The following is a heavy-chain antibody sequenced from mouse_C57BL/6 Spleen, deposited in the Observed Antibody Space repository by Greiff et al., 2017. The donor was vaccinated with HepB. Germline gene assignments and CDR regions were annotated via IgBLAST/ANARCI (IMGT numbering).Heavy chain of an antibody. Sequence: VQLQQPGTELVKPGASVKLSCKASGYTFTSYWMHWVKQRPGQGLEWIGNINPSNGGTNYNEKFKSKATLTVDKSSSTAYMQLSSLTSEDSAVYYCARSQAPYYYAMDYWGQGTSVTVSS. CDR2: INPSNGGT. CDR1: GYTFTSYW. V-gene: IGHV1-53*01. D-gene: IGHD3-2*02. J-gene: IGHJ4*01. CDR3: ARSQAPYYYAMDY.